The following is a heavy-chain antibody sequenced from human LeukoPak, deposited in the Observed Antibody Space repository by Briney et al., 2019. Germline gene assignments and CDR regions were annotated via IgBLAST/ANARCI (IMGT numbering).Heavy chain of an antibody. CDR1: GFTVSSNY. V-gene: IGHV4-34*01. Sequence: GSLRLSCAASGFTVSSNYMSWVRQAPGKGLEWIGEINHSGSTNYNPSLKSRVTISVDTSKNQFSLKLSSVTAADTAVYYCARRRGGSYGTFDYWGQGTLVTVSS. CDR2: INHSGST. CDR3: ARRRGGSYGTFDY. J-gene: IGHJ4*02. D-gene: IGHD5-18*01.